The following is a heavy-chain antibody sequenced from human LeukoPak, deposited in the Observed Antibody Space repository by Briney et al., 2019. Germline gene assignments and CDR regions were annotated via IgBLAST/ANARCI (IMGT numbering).Heavy chain of an antibody. Sequence: GGSLRLSCAASGFTFSSYAMSWVRQAPGKGLEWVSAISGSGGSTYYADSVKGRFTISRDNSKNTLYLQMNSLRAEDTAVYYCAKDALRFLEWLVNYYYYYMDVWGKGTTVTVSS. CDR2: ISGSGGST. CDR3: AKDALRFLEWLVNYYYYYMDV. V-gene: IGHV3-23*01. D-gene: IGHD3-3*01. CDR1: GFTFSSYA. J-gene: IGHJ6*03.